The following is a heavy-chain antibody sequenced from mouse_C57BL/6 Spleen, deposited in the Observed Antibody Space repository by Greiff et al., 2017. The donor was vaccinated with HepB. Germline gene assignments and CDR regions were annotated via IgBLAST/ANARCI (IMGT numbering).Heavy chain of an antibody. CDR1: GYNFNNSY. CDR3: AKYGRSREKSLDV. V-gene: IGHV14-3*01. CDR2: IDPKSGST. Sequence: VQLQQSVAELVKPGASVKLSCTASGYNFNNSYMHWVKQRPGQGLEWIGRIDPKSGSTNYDTKFKGKATITADTSSSTAYMQLSSLTSEDTAVYYCAKYGRSREKSLDVWGQGTTVTVSS. D-gene: IGHD1-2*01. J-gene: IGHJ1*01.